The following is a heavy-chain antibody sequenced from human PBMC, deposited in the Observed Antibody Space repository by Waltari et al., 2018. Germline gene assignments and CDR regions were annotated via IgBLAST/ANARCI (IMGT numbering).Heavy chain of an antibody. Sequence: EVRLVESGGGLVQPGGSLKLSCAASGFIFSNYWMSWVRQAPGKGMEWGASIKQDGSETDFVDALKGRFTISRDNTENSMYLQMDSLRAEDTAHYYCARDSLATGYWYFDQWGRGTLVTVSS. CDR1: GFIFSNYW. J-gene: IGHJ2*01. D-gene: IGHD6-25*01. CDR2: IKQDGSET. V-gene: IGHV3-7*01. CDR3: ARDSLATGYWYFDQ.